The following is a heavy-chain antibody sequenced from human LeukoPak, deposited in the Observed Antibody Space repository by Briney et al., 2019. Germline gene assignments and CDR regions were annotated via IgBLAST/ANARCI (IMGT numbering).Heavy chain of an antibody. D-gene: IGHD2-15*01. J-gene: IGHJ3*02. Sequence: PSETLSLTCTVSGGSISSSSYYWGWIRQPPGKGLEWIGSIYYSGSTYYNPSLKSRVTISVDTSKNQFSLKLSSVTAADTAVYYCARHWTRYCSGGSCYSWAFDIWGQGTVVTVSS. CDR3: ARHWTRYCSGGSCYSWAFDI. V-gene: IGHV4-39*01. CDR1: GGSISSSSYY. CDR2: IYYSGST.